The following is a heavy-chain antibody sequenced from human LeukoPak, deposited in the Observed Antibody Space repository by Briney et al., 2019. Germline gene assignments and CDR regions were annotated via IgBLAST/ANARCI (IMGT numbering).Heavy chain of an antibody. CDR3: ASAPYDFRSGYYVYYYYYMDV. CDR2: IIPIFGTA. V-gene: IGHV1-69*05. CDR1: GGTFSSYA. J-gene: IGHJ6*03. D-gene: IGHD3-3*01. Sequence: ASVKVSCKASGGTFSSYAISWVRQAPGQGLEWMGGIIPIFGTANYAQKFQGRVTITTDESTSTAYMELSSLRSEDTAVYYCASAPYDFRSGYYVYYYYYMDVWGKGTTVTVSS.